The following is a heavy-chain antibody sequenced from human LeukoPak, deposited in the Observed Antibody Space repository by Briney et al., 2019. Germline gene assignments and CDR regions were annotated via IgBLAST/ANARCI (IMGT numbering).Heavy chain of an antibody. CDR3: ARDPESYYESSGYSDWFDY. CDR2: INPNSGGT. J-gene: IGHJ4*02. Sequence: ASVKVSCKASGYTFTGYYMHWLRQAPGQGLEWMGWINPNSGGTNYAQKFQGRVTMTRDTSISTAYMELSRLRSDDTAVYYCARDPESYYESSGYSDWFDYWGQGTLVTVSS. D-gene: IGHD3-22*01. CDR1: GYTFTGYY. V-gene: IGHV1-2*02.